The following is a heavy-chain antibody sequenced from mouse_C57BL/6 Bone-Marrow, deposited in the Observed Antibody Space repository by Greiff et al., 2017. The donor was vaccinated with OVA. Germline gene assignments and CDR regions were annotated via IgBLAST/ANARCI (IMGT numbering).Heavy chain of an antibody. Sequence: VNVVESGPELVKPGASVKISCKASGYSFTSYYIHWVKQRPGQGLEWIGWIYPGSGNTKYNEKFKGKATLTADTSSSTAYMQLSSLTSEDSAVYYCARLIYDGYYNYWGQGTTLTVSS. V-gene: IGHV1-66*01. CDR3: ARLIYDGYYNY. CDR1: GYSFTSYY. D-gene: IGHD2-3*01. CDR2: IYPGSGNT. J-gene: IGHJ2*01.